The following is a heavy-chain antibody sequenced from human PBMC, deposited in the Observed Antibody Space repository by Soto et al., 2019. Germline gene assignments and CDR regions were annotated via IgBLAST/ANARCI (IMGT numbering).Heavy chain of an antibody. V-gene: IGHV4-59*01. D-gene: IGHD6-19*01. J-gene: IGHJ4*02. CDR3: ARLQIAVAAPGYFDY. CDR2: IYYSGST. Sequence: PPETLSLTCTVSGGSISSYYWSWIRQPPGKGLEWIGYIYYSGSTNYNPSLKSRVTISVDTSKNQFSLKLSSVTAADTAVYYCARLQIAVAAPGYFDYWGQGTLVTVSS. CDR1: GGSISSYY.